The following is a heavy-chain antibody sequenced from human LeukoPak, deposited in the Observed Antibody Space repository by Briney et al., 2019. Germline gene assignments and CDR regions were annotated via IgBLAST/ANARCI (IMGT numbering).Heavy chain of an antibody. J-gene: IGHJ5*02. D-gene: IGHD3-22*01. CDR2: IWYDGSNK. CDR1: GFTFSSYG. V-gene: IGHV3-33*01. CDR3: ASPLRRDSSVLSWFDP. Sequence: GGSLRLSCAASGFTFSSYGMHWVRQAPGKGLEWVAVIWYDGSNKYYADSVKGRFTISRDNSKNTLYLQMNSLRAEDTAVYYCASPLRRDSSVLSWFDPWGQGTLVTVSS.